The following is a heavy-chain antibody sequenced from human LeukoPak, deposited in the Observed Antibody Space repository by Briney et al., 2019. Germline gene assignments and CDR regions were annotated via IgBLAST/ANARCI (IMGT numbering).Heavy chain of an antibody. CDR2: INRNGGST. D-gene: IGHD2-8*01. CDR1: GFTFDDYG. V-gene: IGHV3-20*04. CDR3: ARGFRNGPFDC. J-gene: IGHJ4*02. Sequence: QPGGSLRLSCEAPGFTFDDYGMSWVRQPPGKGLEWVSGINRNGGSTDYADSVKGRFTISRDNAKNSHFLQMNSLRVEDTALYYCARGFRNGPFDCWGQGTLVTVSS.